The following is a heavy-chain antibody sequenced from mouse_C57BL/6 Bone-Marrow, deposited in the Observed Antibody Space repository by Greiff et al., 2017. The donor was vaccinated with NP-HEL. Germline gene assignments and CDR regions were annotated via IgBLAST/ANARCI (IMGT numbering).Heavy chain of an antibody. CDR1: GYTFTSYW. V-gene: IGHV1-64*01. D-gene: IGHD2-3*01. Sequence: VQLQQSGAELVKPGASVKLSCKASGYTFTSYWMHWVKQRPGQGLEWIGMIHPNSGSTNYNEKFKSKATLTVDKSSSTAYMQLSSLTSEDSAVYYCARFHDGYYADYWGQGTTLTVSS. J-gene: IGHJ2*01. CDR3: ARFHDGYYADY. CDR2: IHPNSGST.